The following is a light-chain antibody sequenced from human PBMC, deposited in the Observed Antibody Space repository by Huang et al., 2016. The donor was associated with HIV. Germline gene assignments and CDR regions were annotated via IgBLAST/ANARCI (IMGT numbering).Light chain of an antibody. Sequence: IQMTQSPSSLSASVGDRITITCRASQPISSYLNWYQQKPGKAPELVIYVAARLQSGVPSRFSGSASGTEFTLTISSLQPEDFATYYCQQTYSTPYTFGQGTKLEIK. V-gene: IGKV1-39*01. CDR2: VAA. J-gene: IGKJ2*01. CDR1: QPISSY. CDR3: QQTYSTPYT.